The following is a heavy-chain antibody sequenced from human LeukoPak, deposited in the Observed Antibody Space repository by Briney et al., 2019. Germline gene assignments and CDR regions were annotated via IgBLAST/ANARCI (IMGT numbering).Heavy chain of an antibody. CDR1: GSTFSSYA. CDR3: AKVGSSGSTFDY. V-gene: IGHV3-23*01. CDR2: ISGSGGST. J-gene: IGHJ4*02. Sequence: GGSLRLSCAASGSTFSSYAMSWVRQAPGKGLEWVSAISGSGGSTYYADSVKGRFTISRDNSKNTLYLQMNSLRAEDTAVYYCAKVGSSGSTFDYWGQGTLVAVSS. D-gene: IGHD6-19*01.